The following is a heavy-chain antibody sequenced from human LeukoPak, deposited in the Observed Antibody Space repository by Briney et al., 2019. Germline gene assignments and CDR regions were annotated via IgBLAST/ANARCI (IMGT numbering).Heavy chain of an antibody. CDR3: ARAHPADHSTSGFDY. CDR1: IPSISTHY. Sequence: SETLSLTCTVSIPSISTHYWSWIRQPPGKGPEWIGYIFYTGSTAYNPPRKSRVTMSVDTSKKQFSLTLTSVTAADTAVYFCARAHPADHSTSGFDYWGQGILVAVSS. V-gene: IGHV4-59*11. D-gene: IGHD4-11*01. J-gene: IGHJ4*02. CDR2: IFYTGST.